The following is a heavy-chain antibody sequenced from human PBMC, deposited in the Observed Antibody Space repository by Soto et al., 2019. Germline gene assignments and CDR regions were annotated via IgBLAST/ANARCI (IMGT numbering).Heavy chain of an antibody. D-gene: IGHD3-9*01. CDR3: AREKGTYDILTGYYIPTYYFDY. J-gene: IGHJ4*02. V-gene: IGHV1-69*12. Sequence: QVQLVQSGAEVKKPGSSVKVSCKASGGTFSSYAISWVRQAPGQGLEWMGGIIPIFGTANYAQKFQGRVTITADECTSTADMELSSLRSEDTAVYYCAREKGTYDILTGYYIPTYYFDYWGQGTLVTVSS. CDR2: IIPIFGTA. CDR1: GGTFSSYA.